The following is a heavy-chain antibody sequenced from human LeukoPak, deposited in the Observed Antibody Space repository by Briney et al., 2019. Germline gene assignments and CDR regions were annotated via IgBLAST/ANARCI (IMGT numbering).Heavy chain of an antibody. CDR2: INGDGSSA. Sequence: PGGSLRLSCTASGFSLSSFWMHWVRQVPGKGLVWVARINGDGSSASHADSVKGRFTISRDNAKNSLYLQMNSLRAEDTAVYYCAKVLLRHELDYWGQGTLVTVSS. CDR3: AKVLLRHELDY. CDR1: GFSLSSFW. D-gene: IGHD2/OR15-2a*01. V-gene: IGHV3-74*01. J-gene: IGHJ4*02.